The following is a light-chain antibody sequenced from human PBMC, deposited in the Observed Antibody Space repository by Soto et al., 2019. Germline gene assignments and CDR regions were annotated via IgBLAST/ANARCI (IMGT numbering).Light chain of an antibody. CDR2: GAS. V-gene: IGKV3-20*01. Sequence: EVVLTQSPGTLSLSPGERATLSCRASQSVNNNYLAWYLQKPGQAPRLLIFGASSRATGIPDRFSGSGSGTDFHLTISGLEHEDFAVYYCHQYGRSPTFGQGTKLEIK. CDR3: HQYGRSPT. J-gene: IGKJ2*01. CDR1: QSVNNNY.